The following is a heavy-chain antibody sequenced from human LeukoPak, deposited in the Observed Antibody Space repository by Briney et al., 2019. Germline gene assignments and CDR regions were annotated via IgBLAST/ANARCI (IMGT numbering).Heavy chain of an antibody. CDR3: AKDRGGSSELGDAFDV. J-gene: IGHJ3*01. CDR1: GFPFDEYA. Sequence: GGSLRLSCAASGFPFDEYAMHWIRQAPGKGLEWVSGISYSSGSIGYVDSVKGRFTISRDNAKNSLYLQMNSLRVEDTALYYCAKDRGGSSELGDAFDVWGQGTMVRVSS. V-gene: IGHV3-9*01. CDR2: ISYSSGSI. D-gene: IGHD1-26*01.